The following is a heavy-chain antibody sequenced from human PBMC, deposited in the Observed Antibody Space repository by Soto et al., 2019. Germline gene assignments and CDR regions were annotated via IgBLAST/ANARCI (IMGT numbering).Heavy chain of an antibody. CDR2: IYYSGST. Sequence: PSETLSLTCTVSGGSISSYYWSWIRQPPGKGLEWIGYIYYSGSTNYNPSLKSRVTISVDTSKNQFSLKLSSVTAADTAVYYCARDRGVYGDITGGGMDVWGQGTTVTVSS. D-gene: IGHD4-17*01. CDR3: ARDRGVYGDITGGGMDV. J-gene: IGHJ6*02. V-gene: IGHV4-59*01. CDR1: GGSISSYY.